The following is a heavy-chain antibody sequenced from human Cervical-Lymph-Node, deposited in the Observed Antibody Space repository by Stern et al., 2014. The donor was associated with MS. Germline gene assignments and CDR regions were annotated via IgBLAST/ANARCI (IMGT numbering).Heavy chain of an antibody. Sequence: QVQLQQWGAGLLKPSETLSLTCAVYGGSFSGYYWSWIRQPPRKGLEWIGQINHSGSTNYNPSLKTRVTISVDTSKNQLSLKLRSVTAADTAVYYCARVYGSGNTVDGWGQGTLVTVSS. CDR2: INHSGST. V-gene: IGHV4-34*01. D-gene: IGHD3-10*01. CDR3: ARVYGSGNTVDG. J-gene: IGHJ4*02. CDR1: GGSFSGYY.